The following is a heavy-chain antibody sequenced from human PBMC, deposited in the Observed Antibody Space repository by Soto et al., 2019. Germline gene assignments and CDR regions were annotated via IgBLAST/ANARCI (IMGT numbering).Heavy chain of an antibody. CDR1: GFPLSTSRVG. Sequence: QITLKESGPTLVKPTQTLTLTCTFSGFPLSTSRVGVGWIRQPPGKALEWLALIYWDDDKRYRPSLKTRVTITKDPSKIQVVLTMTSKDNVDTATYYCAHYRIFGDYMYYFDSWGQGTLVTVSS. D-gene: IGHD4-17*01. CDR3: AHYRIFGDYMYYFDS. V-gene: IGHV2-5*02. CDR2: IYWDDDK. J-gene: IGHJ4*02.